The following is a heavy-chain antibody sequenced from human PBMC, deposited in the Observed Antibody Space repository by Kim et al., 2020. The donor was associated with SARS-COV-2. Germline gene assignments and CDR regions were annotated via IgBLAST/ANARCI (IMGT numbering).Heavy chain of an antibody. CDR2: ISYDGSNK. CDR3: AREQMSVEGYFDWLLRGGYFDY. V-gene: IGHV3-33*05. D-gene: IGHD3-9*01. J-gene: IGHJ4*02. CDR1: GFTFSSYG. Sequence: GGSLRLSCAASGFTFSSYGMHWVRQAPGKGLEWVAVISYDGSNKYYADSVKGRFTISRDNSKNTLYLQMNSLRAEDTAVYYCAREQMSVEGYFDWLLRGGYFDYWGQGTLVTVSS.